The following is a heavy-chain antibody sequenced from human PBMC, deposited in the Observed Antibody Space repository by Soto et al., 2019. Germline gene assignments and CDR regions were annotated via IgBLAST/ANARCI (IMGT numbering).Heavy chain of an antibody. J-gene: IGHJ4*02. CDR1: GDSFSRGSYH. CDR2: KPYTGSP. V-gene: IGHV4-61*01. Sequence: PSETLSLTCSVSGDSFSRGSYHWSWIRQPPGKGLEWIGFKPYTGSPDYNPSLKSRVVISIDRSKNQFSLKLSSVTATDTAVYFCAKVGWGGDSWGQGTLVTVSS. CDR3: AKVGWGGDS. D-gene: IGHD7-27*01.